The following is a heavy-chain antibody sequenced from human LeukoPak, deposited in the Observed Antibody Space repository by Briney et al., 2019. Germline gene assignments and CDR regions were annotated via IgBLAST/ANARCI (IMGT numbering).Heavy chain of an antibody. J-gene: IGHJ5*02. V-gene: IGHV3-23*01. CDR1: GFTFSSYA. CDR3: AKLGIVVVVAATTWFDP. D-gene: IGHD2-15*01. Sequence: PGGSLRLSCAASGFTFSSYAMSWVRQAPGKGLEWVSAISGSGGSTYYADSVKGRFTISRDNSKNTLYLQMNSLRAEDTAVYYCAKLGIVVVVAATTWFDPWGQGTQVTVSS. CDR2: ISGSGGST.